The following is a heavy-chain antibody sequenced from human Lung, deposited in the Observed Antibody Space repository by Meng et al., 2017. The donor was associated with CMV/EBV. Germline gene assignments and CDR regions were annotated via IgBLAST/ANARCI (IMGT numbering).Heavy chain of an antibody. V-gene: IGHV4-4*02. Sequence: VQSRGSAPTPVNPSESLSLTFAVSGDSITNHTGWSWVRQPPGKGLEWIGEIPHRGSSAYNPSLKSRVSMSIDKSKNQFSLKQTSVTAADTAVYHCLRRSGGSVWGQGTLVTVSS. J-gene: IGHJ1*01. D-gene: IGHD3-10*01. CDR1: GDSITNHTG. CDR2: IPHRGSS. CDR3: LRRSGGSV.